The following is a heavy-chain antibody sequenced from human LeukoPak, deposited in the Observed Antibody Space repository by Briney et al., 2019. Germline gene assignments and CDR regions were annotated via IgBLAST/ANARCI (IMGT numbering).Heavy chain of an antibody. Sequence: WESLKISWKGSGYSCTSYWISWVRQMPGKGLEWMVNIDSSGSYTNYSPSFQGHVTISADKSISTAYLQCSSLKASGTAMYYCSRHMSRDIVVVPAAPGGDYYYYYGMDVWGQGTTVTVSS. CDR1: GYSCTSYW. CDR2: IDSSGSYT. J-gene: IGHJ6*01. V-gene: IGHV5-10-1*01. CDR3: SRHMSRDIVVVPAAPGGDYYYYYGMDV. D-gene: IGHD2-2*01.